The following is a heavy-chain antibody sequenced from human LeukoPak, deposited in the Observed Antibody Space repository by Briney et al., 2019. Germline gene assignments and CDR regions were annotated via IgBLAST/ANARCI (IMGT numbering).Heavy chain of an antibody. J-gene: IGHJ4*02. CDR2: IKTDGSAK. Sequence: PGGSLRLSCAASRFRFSDFWMTWVRQAPGKGLECVANIKTDGSAKYYPDSVKGRFTVSRDNAKNSLYLQMNNMRVEDTAIYYCTKDLNHHSSGWGQGTLVTVSS. D-gene: IGHD3-22*01. CDR1: RFRFSDFW. V-gene: IGHV3-7*01. CDR3: TKDLNHHSSG.